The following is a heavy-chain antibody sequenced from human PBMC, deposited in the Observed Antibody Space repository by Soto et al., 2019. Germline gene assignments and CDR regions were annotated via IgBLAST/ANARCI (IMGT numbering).Heavy chain of an antibody. CDR2: INWNGGSK. V-gene: IGHV3-20*04. CDR3: ARAMGYDILPGLFLDY. D-gene: IGHD3-9*01. Sequence: EVQVVESGGGVVRPGGSLRLSCAASGFTFDDYGMSRVRQAPGKGLEWVSGINWNGGSKGYADSVKGRFTISRDNAKNSLYLQMNSLRAEDTALYYCARAMGYDILPGLFLDYWGQGTLVTVSS. CDR1: GFTFDDYG. J-gene: IGHJ4*02.